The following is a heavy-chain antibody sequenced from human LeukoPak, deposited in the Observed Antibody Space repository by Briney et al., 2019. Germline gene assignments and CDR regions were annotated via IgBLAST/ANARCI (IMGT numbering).Heavy chain of an antibody. CDR2: IYPGDSDT. CDR3: ARQEAGIAAAASFDY. V-gene: IGHV5-51*01. D-gene: IGHD6-13*01. CDR1: GYSFTSYW. J-gene: IGHJ4*02. Sequence: GESLQISCKGSGYSFTSYWIGWVRQMPGKGLEWMGIIYPGDSDTRYSPSFQGQVTISADKSISTAYLQWSSLKASDTAMYYCARQEAGIAAAASFDYWGQGTLVTVSS.